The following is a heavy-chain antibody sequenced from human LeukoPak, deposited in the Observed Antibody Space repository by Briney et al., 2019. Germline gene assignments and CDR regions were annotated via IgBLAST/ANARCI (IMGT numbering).Heavy chain of an antibody. CDR3: AREVSAAAPLRRAFDI. CDR2: IIPIFGTA. V-gene: IGHV1-69*05. J-gene: IGHJ3*02. D-gene: IGHD6-13*01. CDR1: GGTFSSYA. Sequence: SVKVSCKASGGTFSSYAISWVRQAPGQGLEWMGRIIPIFGTANYAQKFQGRVTIATDESTSTAYMELSSLRSEDTAVYYCAREVSAAAPLRRAFDIWGQGTMVTVSS.